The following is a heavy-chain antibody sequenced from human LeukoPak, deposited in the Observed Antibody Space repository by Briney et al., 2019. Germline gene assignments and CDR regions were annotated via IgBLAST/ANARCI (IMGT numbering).Heavy chain of an antibody. CDR2: IYTSWST. V-gene: IGHV4-4*07. Sequence: SETLSLTCTVSGVSISRYHLSLIRQPAGKGPEWIGRIYTSWSTHYNPSLKNPVTMTINTSKNQFSPELSSFTPADPAVYYLARVISSGSWDPFDYWGPGTLVTVSS. CDR3: ARVISSGSWDPFDY. D-gene: IGHD6-13*01. CDR1: GVSISRYH. J-gene: IGHJ4*02.